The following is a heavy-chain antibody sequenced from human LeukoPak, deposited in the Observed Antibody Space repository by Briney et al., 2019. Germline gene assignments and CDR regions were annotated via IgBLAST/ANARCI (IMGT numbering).Heavy chain of an antibody. CDR1: GFTFSSYE. V-gene: IGHV3-48*03. D-gene: IGHD6-19*01. CDR3: AREQWLVHFDY. CDR2: ISSSGSTI. Sequence: PGGSLRLSCAASGFTFSSYEMNWVRQAPGKGLEWVSYISSSGSTIYYADSVKGRFTISRDNTKNSLYLQMNSLRAEDTAVYYCAREQWLVHFDYWGQGTLVTVSS. J-gene: IGHJ4*02.